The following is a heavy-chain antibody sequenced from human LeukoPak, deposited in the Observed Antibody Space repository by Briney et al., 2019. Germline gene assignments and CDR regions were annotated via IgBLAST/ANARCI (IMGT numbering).Heavy chain of an antibody. D-gene: IGHD1-1*01. J-gene: IGHJ4*02. CDR3: ARRPRYNWNDWIDY. CDR1: GGSISSYY. V-gene: IGHV4-59*08. Sequence: SETLSLTCTVSGGSISSYYWSWIRQPPGKGLEWIGYIYYSGSTNYNPSLKSRVTISVDTSKNQFSLKLSSVTAADTAVYYCARRPRYNWNDWIDYWGQGTLVTVSS. CDR2: IYYSGST.